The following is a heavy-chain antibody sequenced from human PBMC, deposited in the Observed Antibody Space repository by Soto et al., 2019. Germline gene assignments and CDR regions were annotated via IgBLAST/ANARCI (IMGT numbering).Heavy chain of an antibody. V-gene: IGHV3-23*01. CDR1: GFTFSNYA. CDR3: AKDSNYDILTGYYHYYYMDV. Sequence: GGALRLFCAASGFTFSNYAMSWGRQAPGKGLECVSAISGSGGSTYYADSVKGRFTISRDNCKNTLYLQMNSLRAEDTAVYYCAKDSNYDILTGYYHYYYMDVWGKGTTVTVSS. D-gene: IGHD3-9*01. J-gene: IGHJ6*03. CDR2: ISGSGGST.